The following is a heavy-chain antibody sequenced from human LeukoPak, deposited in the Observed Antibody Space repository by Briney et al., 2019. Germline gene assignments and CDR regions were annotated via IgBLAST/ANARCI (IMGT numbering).Heavy chain of an antibody. CDR2: INPNSGGT. Sequence: ASVKVSCKASGYTLTGYYMHWVRQAPGQGLEWMGRINPNSGGTNYAQKFQGRVTMTRDTSISTAYMELSRLRSDDTAVYYCARDHHDILTGYWGVFDYWGQGTLVTVSS. CDR3: ARDHHDILTGYWGVFDY. J-gene: IGHJ4*02. V-gene: IGHV1-2*06. D-gene: IGHD3-9*01. CDR1: GYTLTGYY.